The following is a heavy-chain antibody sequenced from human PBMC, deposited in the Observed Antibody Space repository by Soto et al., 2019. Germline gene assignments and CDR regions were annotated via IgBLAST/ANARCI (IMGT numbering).Heavy chain of an antibody. Sequence: QMQLVESGGGVVQPGRSLRLSCAASGFTFGAYTMHWVRQAPGKGLEWVAVISYDGSYQYYAESVKGRFTISRDNSKNTLYLQMDSLRPEDTAVYYCARSIGGSSYYPPDYWGQGTLVTVSS. CDR2: ISYDGSYQ. CDR3: ARSIGGSSYYPPDY. J-gene: IGHJ4*02. CDR1: GFTFGAYT. V-gene: IGHV3-30*04. D-gene: IGHD2-15*01.